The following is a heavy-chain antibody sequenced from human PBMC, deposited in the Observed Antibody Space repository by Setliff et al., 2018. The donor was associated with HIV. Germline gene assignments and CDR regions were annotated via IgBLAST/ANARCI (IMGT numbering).Heavy chain of an antibody. CDR2: INDSGHT. CDR3: AREDKYGYSSSWYNY. D-gene: IGHD6-13*01. Sequence: SETLSLTCDVYAGSLLSGYYWSWIRQSPGKGLEWIGEINDSGHTNYNPSLKSRVTISIDTSKNNFSLRLKSLTAADTAVYYCAREDKYGYSSSWYNYWGQGALVTVSS. CDR1: AGSLLSGYY. V-gene: IGHV4-34*01. J-gene: IGHJ4*02.